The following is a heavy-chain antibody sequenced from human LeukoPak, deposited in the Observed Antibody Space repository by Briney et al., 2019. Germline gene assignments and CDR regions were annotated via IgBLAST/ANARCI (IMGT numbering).Heavy chain of an antibody. CDR1: GFDFSGFS. D-gene: IGHD6-13*01. CDR3: ARDGLSSSWTPGSYYYYYMDV. CDR2: MDEYGSDI. Sequence: GGSLRLSCVVSGFDFSGFSMSWVRQAPGKGLEWVAIMDEYGSDIFYVDSVKGRFTISRDNAKNSLYLQMNSLRAEDTAVYYCARDGLSSSWTPGSYYYYYMDVWGKGTTVTVSS. V-gene: IGHV3-7*01. J-gene: IGHJ6*03.